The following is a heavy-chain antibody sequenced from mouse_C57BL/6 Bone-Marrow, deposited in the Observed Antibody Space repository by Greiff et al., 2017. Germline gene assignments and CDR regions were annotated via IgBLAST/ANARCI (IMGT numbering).Heavy chain of an antibody. J-gene: IGHJ2*01. CDR2: IWSGGST. CDR3: ARICGYDYDVDY. CDR1: GFSLTSYG. D-gene: IGHD2-4*01. Sequence: QVQLQQSGPGLVQPSQSLSITCTVSGFSLTSYGVHWVRQSPGKGLEWLGVIWSGGSTDYNAAFIYRLSISKDNSKSQVFFKMNSLQDDDTAIYYCARICGYDYDVDYWGQGTTLTVSS. V-gene: IGHV2-2*01.